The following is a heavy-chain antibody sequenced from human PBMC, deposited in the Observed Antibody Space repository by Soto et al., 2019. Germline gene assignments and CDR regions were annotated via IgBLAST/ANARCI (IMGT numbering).Heavy chain of an antibody. Sequence: GGSLRLSCAASGFTFSSYAMSWVRQAPGKGLEWVSAISGSGGSTYYADSVKGRFTISRDNAKNSLYLQMNSLRAEDTAVYYCARDPDTAMVNPPVRYYYMDVWGKGTTVTVSS. D-gene: IGHD5-18*01. J-gene: IGHJ6*03. V-gene: IGHV3-23*01. CDR2: ISGSGGST. CDR3: ARDPDTAMVNPPVRYYYMDV. CDR1: GFTFSSYA.